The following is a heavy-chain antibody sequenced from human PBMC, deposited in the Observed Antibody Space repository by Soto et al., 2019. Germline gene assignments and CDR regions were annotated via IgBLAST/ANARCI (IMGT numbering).Heavy chain of an antibody. CDR1: GFTFSNAW. D-gene: IGHD2-8*01. J-gene: IGHJ4*02. V-gene: IGHV3-15*01. Sequence: PGGSLRLSCAASGFTFSNAWMSWVRQAPGKGLEWVGRIKSKTDGGTTDYAAPVKGRFTISRDDSKNTLYLQMNSLKTEDTAVYYCTTPFNFYCTDGVCSYIYQGYFFDYWGQGTLVTVSS. CDR3: TTPFNFYCTDGVCSYIYQGYFFDY. CDR2: IKSKTDGGTT.